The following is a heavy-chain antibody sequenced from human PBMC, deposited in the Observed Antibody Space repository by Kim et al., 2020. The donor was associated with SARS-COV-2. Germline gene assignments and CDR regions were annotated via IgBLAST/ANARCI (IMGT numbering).Heavy chain of an antibody. V-gene: IGHV4-34*01. D-gene: IGHD5-12*01. Sequence: SETLSLTCAVYGGSFSGYYWSWIRQPPGKGLEWIGEINHSGSTNYNPSLKSRVTISVDTSKNQFSLKLSSVTAADTAVYYCARSGYSGFSPYWYFDLWGRGTLVTVSS. CDR1: GGSFSGYY. CDR3: ARSGYSGFSPYWYFDL. J-gene: IGHJ2*01. CDR2: INHSGST.